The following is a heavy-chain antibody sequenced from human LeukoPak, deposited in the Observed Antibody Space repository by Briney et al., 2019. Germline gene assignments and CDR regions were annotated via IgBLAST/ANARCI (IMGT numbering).Heavy chain of an antibody. CDR2: IIPILGIA. CDR1: GGTFSSYA. J-gene: IGHJ6*02. CDR3: ATPHRSYYYGMDV. V-gene: IGHV1-69*04. Sequence: ASVKVSCKASGGTFSSYAISWVRQAPGQGLEWMGRIIPILGIANYAQKFQGRVTITADKSTSTAYMELSSLRSEDTAVYYCATPHRSYYYGMDVWGQGTTVTVSS.